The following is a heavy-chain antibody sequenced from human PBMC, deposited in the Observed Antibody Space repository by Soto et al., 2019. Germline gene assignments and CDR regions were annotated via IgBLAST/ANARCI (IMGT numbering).Heavy chain of an antibody. J-gene: IGHJ4*02. CDR1: GGSLSGYY. Sequence: QVQLQESGPGLVKPSETLSLTCTVSGGSLSGYYWSWIRQPPGKGLEWIGYIYYSGSTIYNPSLTSRVTISVDTSKNQFSLKLTSVTXXXXXXXXXXXXXXFXNXGQGTLVTVSS. V-gene: IGHV4-59*01. CDR3: XXXXXFXN. CDR2: IYYSGST.